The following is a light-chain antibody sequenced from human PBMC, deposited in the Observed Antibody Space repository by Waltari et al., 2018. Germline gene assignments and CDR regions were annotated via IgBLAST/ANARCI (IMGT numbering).Light chain of an antibody. CDR2: GAS. Sequence: EVVMTQSPATLSVSPGEGATVSCRASQSVSSSYLAWYQQKPGQAPSLLIYGASSRATGIPDRFSGSGSGTDFTLTISRLEPEDFAVYYCQQYGSSRWTFGQGTKVEIK. CDR3: QQYGSSRWT. J-gene: IGKJ1*01. CDR1: QSVSSSY. V-gene: IGKV3-20*01.